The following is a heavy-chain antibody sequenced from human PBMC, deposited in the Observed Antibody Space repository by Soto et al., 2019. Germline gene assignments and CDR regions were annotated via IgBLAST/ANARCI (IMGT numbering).Heavy chain of an antibody. CDR3: ARSPYSVSYLAYFDY. J-gene: IGHJ4*02. D-gene: IGHD1-26*01. V-gene: IGHV3-30*03. CDR2: ISYDGSNK. CDR1: GFTFSSYG. Sequence: QVQLVESGGGVVQPGRSLRLSCAASGFTFSSYGMHWVRQAPGKGREWVAVISYDGSNKYYADSVKGRFTISRDNSKNTLYLQMNSLRAEDTAVYYCARSPYSVSYLAYFDYWGQGTLVTVSS.